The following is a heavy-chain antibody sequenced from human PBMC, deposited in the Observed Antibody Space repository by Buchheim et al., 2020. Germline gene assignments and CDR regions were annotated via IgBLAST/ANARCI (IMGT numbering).Heavy chain of an antibody. Sequence: QVQLQQWGAGLLKPSETLSLTCAIYDGSFSGYQWSWIRQPPGKGLEWIGEIDHGGSTNYSPSLKSRVTTSLDTSETQFSLKLTSVTAADTAVYYCARMYYYDSSGLLFDPWGQG. V-gene: IGHV4-34*01. D-gene: IGHD3-22*01. CDR2: IDHGGST. J-gene: IGHJ5*02. CDR1: DGSFSGYQ. CDR3: ARMYYYDSSGLLFDP.